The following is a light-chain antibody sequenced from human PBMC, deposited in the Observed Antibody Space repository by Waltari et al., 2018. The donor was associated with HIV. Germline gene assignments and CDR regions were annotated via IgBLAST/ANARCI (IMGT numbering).Light chain of an antibody. CDR2: EVS. J-gene: IGLJ2*01. Sequence: QSALTQPASVSGSPGQSITISCTGTSSDVGGYNYVSWYQQHPGKAPKLMIYEVSNRPSGVSNRFSGSKSGNTASLPISGLQAEDEADYYCSSYTSSSTYVVFGGGTKLTVL. CDR1: SSDVGGYNY. V-gene: IGLV2-14*01. CDR3: SSYTSSSTYVV.